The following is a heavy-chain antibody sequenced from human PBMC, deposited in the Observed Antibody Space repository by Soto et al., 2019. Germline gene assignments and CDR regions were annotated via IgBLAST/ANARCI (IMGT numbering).Heavy chain of an antibody. CDR3: AKDSTYYDILTGPEKKYYYYYYGMDV. CDR1: GFTFSSDG. CDR2: ISYDGSNK. Sequence: PGGSLRLSCAASGFTFSSDGMHWVRQAPGKGLEWVAVISYDGSNKYYADSVKGRFTISRDNSKNTLYLQMNSLRAEDTAVYYCAKDSTYYDILTGPEKKYYYYYYGMDVWGQGTTVTVSS. V-gene: IGHV3-30*18. J-gene: IGHJ6*02. D-gene: IGHD3-9*01.